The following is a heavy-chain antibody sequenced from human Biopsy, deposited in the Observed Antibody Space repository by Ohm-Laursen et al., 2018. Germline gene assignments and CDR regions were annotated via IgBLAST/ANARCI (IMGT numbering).Heavy chain of an antibody. V-gene: IGHV4-59*01. J-gene: IGHJ1*01. CDR2: IYHAGAS. Sequence: SETLSLTWAVSGASIDSYYWSWIRQPPGKGLEWIGYIYHAGASRYNSSLNSRVTISIDASENQFSLKLYSVTAADTAVYYCASHPVPSEYFHHWGQGTLVTVSS. CDR1: GASIDSYY. CDR3: ASHPVPSEYFHH.